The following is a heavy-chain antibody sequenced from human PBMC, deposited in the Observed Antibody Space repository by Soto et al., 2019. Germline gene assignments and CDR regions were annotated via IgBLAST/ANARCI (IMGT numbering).Heavy chain of an antibody. V-gene: IGHV3-21*01. CDR1: GFNFNNFG. D-gene: IGHD2-21*02. CDR2: IRTSSSYI. Sequence: GGSLRLSCAASGFNFNNFGMNWFRQTPGKGLEWVSSIRTSSSYIYYADSVKGRFTISRDNAKKSLYLEMSSLRVEDTAVYYCARDRAPFCGGVCGLVDVWGQGTSVTVSS. J-gene: IGHJ6*02. CDR3: ARDRAPFCGGVCGLVDV.